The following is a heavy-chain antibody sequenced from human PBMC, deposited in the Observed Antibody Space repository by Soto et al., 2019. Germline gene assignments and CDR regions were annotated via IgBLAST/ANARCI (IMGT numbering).Heavy chain of an antibody. Sequence: GGSLRLSCAASGFTFSSYAMSWVRQAPGKGLEWVSAISGSGGSTYYADSVKGRFTISRDNSKNTLYLQMNSMRAEDTAVYYCAKVLCVLRHYYRLDVCGQGTPVTGSS. CDR3: AKVLCVLRHYYRLDV. D-gene: IGHD2-8*01. CDR2: ISGSGGST. V-gene: IGHV3-23*01. J-gene: IGHJ6*02. CDR1: GFTFSSYA.